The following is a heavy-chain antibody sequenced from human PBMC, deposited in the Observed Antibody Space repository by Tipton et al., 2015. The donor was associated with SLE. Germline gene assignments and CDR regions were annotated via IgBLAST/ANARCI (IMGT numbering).Heavy chain of an antibody. V-gene: IGHV4-39*07. CDR2: IYYSGST. J-gene: IGHJ5*02. D-gene: IGHD5-18*01. Sequence: LRLSCTVSGGSVSSGSYYWSWIRQPPGKGLEWIGSIYYSGSTYYNPSLKSRVTISVDTSKNQFSLKLSSVTAADTAVYYCARGIQLWLRFDPWGQGTLVTVSS. CDR1: GGSVSSGSYY. CDR3: ARGIQLWLRFDP.